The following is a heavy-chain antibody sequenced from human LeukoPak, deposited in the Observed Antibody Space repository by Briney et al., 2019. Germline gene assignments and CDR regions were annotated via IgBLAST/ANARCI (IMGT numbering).Heavy chain of an antibody. CDR1: GGSFSGYY. D-gene: IGHD6-19*01. Sequence: SETLSLTCAVYGGSFSGYYWSWIRQPPGKGLEWIGETNHSGSTNYNPSLKSRVTISVDTSKNQFSLKLSSVTAADTAVYYCARLVFSSIWGQGTLVTVSS. CDR3: ARLVFSSI. V-gene: IGHV4-34*01. J-gene: IGHJ4*02. CDR2: TNHSGST.